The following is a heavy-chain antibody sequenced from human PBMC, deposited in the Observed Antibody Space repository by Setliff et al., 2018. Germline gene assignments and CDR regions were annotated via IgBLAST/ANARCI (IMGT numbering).Heavy chain of an antibody. CDR2: ISSDGANK. D-gene: IGHD1-26*01. J-gene: IGHJ6*02. CDR1: GFIFRSYA. CDR3: ARERGSYGKLYYYYGMDV. V-gene: IGHV3-30*04. Sequence: GGSLRLSCAASGFIFRSYAMHWVRQAPGKGLEWVAVISSDGANKYYADSVKGRFTISRDNSRNTLYLQMNSLRAEDTAVYYCARERGSYGKLYYYYGMDVWGQGTTVTVSS.